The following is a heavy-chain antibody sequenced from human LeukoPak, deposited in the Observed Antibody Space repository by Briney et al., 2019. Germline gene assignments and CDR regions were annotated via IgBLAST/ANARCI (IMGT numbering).Heavy chain of an antibody. J-gene: IGHJ6*02. D-gene: IGHD3-16*01. CDR1: GYTFTSYG. CDR3: ARASGLAGGSYGYYGMDV. V-gene: IGHV1-18*01. CDR2: ISAYNGNT. Sequence: GASVKVSCKASGYTFTSYGISWVRQAPGQGLEWMGWISAYNGNTNYAQKLQGRVTMTTDTSTSTAYMELRSLRSDDTAVYYCARASGLAGGSYGYYGMDVWGQGTTVTVSS.